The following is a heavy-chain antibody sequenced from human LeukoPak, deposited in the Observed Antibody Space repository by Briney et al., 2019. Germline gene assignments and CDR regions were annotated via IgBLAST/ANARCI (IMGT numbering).Heavy chain of an antibody. CDR2: IKSKTDGGTT. CDR3: TTGLYIAAAGTYY. V-gene: IGHV3-15*01. CDR1: GFTFSDAW. D-gene: IGHD6-13*01. J-gene: IGHJ4*02. Sequence: GGSLRLSCAASGFTFSDAWMSWVRQAPGKGLEWVGRIKSKTDGGTTDYAAPVKGRFTISRDDSKNTLYLQMNSLKTEDTAVYYCTTGLYIAAAGTYYWGQGTLVTVSS.